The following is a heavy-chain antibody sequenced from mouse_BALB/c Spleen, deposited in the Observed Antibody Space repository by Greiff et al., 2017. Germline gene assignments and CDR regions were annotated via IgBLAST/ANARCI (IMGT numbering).Heavy chain of an antibody. CDR2: ISSGGGST. CDR3: ARPAYYRYDDGYYAMDY. CDR1: GFAFSSYD. J-gene: IGHJ4*01. V-gene: IGHV5-12-1*01. Sequence: EVQLVESGGGLVKPGGSLKLSCAASGFAFSSYDMSWVRQTPEKRLEWVAYISSGGGSTYYPDTVKGRFTISRDNAKNTLYLQMSSLKSEDTAMYYCARPAYYRYDDGYYAMDYWGQGTSVTVSS. D-gene: IGHD2-14*01.